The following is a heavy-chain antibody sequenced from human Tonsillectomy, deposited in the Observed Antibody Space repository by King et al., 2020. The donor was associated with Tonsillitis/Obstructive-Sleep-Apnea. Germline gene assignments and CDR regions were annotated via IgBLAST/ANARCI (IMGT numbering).Heavy chain of an antibody. Sequence: VQLVESGGGLVKPGGSLRLSCAASGFTFSSYSMNWVRQAPGKGLEWVSSISSSSSYIYYADSVKGRFTISRDNAKNSLYLQMNSLRAEDTAVYYCASHSSSWYGYYYYMDVWGKGTTVTVSS. V-gene: IGHV3-21*01. CDR3: ASHSSSWYGYYYYMDV. CDR1: GFTFSSYS. J-gene: IGHJ6*03. CDR2: ISSSSSYI. D-gene: IGHD6-13*01.